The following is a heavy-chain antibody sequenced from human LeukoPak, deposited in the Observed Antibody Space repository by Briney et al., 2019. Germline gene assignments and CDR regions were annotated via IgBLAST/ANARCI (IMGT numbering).Heavy chain of an antibody. CDR1: GGSFSGYY. V-gene: IGHV4-34*01. J-gene: IGHJ4*02. CDR3: ARARSSSGYFTLFDY. D-gene: IGHD3-22*01. CDR2: INHSGST. Sequence: SETLSLTCAVYGGSFSGYYWSWIRQPPGKGLEWIGEINHSGSTNYNPSLKSRVTISVDTSKNQFSLKLSSVTAADTAVYYCARARSSSGYFTLFDYWGQGTLVTVSS.